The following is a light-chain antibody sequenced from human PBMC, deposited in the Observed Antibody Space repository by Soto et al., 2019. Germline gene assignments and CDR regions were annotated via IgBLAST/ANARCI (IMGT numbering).Light chain of an antibody. CDR2: SNN. CDR3: AAWDDRLNAFV. J-gene: IGLJ1*01. CDR1: SSNIGRNT. V-gene: IGLV1-44*01. Sequence: QSVLTQPPSASGTPGQRVTISCSGSSSNIGRNTVNWYHQLPGTAPKLLIYSNNQRPSGVPDRFSGSRSGTSASLAITGLQSEDEADYSCAAWDDRLNAFVFGTGTKVTVL.